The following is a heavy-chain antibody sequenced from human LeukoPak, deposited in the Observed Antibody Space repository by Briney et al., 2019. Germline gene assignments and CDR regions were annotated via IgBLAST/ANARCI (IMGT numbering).Heavy chain of an antibody. CDR1: GYTFTGYY. D-gene: IGHD5-24*01. V-gene: IGHV1-2*02. CDR2: INPNSGGT. CDR3: ARGSGDGYNYHSEVPDDAFDI. Sequence: ASVKVSCKASGYTFTGYYMHWVRQVPGQGLEWMGWINPNSGGTNYAQKFQGRVTMTRDTSISTAYMELSRLRSDDTAVYYCARGSGDGYNYHSEVPDDAFDIWGQGTMVTVSS. J-gene: IGHJ3*02.